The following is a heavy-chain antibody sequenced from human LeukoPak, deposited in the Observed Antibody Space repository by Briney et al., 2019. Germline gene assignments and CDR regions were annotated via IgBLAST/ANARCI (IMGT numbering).Heavy chain of an antibody. J-gene: IGHJ4*02. CDR1: GVSISSGGYY. D-gene: IGHD3-10*01. Sequence: PSQTLSLTCTVSGVSISSGGYYWSWIRQHPGKGLEWIGYIYYSGSTYYNPSLKSRVTISVDTSKNQFSLKLSSVTAADTAVYYCARGITMVRGVTFDYWGQGTLVTVSS. V-gene: IGHV4-31*02. CDR2: IYYSGST. CDR3: ARGITMVRGVTFDY.